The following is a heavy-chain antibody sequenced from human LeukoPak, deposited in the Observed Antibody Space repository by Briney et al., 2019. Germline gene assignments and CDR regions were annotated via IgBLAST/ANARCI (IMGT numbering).Heavy chain of an antibody. CDR2: INWNGGST. CDR1: GFTFDDYG. V-gene: IGHV3-20*04. D-gene: IGHD3-22*01. Sequence: PGGSLRLSCAASGFTFDDYGMSWVRQAPGKGLEWVSGINWNGGSTGYADSVKGRFTISRDNAKNSLYLQMNNLRAEDTALYYCARGGYYCDSSGYYYGGVRYFDYWGQGTLVTVSS. CDR3: ARGGYYCDSSGYYYGGVRYFDY. J-gene: IGHJ4*02.